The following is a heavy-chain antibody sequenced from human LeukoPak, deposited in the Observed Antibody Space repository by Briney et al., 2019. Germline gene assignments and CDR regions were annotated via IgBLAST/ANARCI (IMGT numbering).Heavy chain of an antibody. CDR3: ARERDILTGSDAFDI. J-gene: IGHJ3*02. CDR1: GYTFSGYY. D-gene: IGHD3-9*01. Sequence: ASVKVSCKASGYTFSGYYMHWVRQAPGQGLEWMGWINPDSGGTNYGQKFQGRVTMTRDTSISTAHMELSRLRSDDTAVYYCARERDILTGSDAFDIWGQGTMITVSS. V-gene: IGHV1-2*02. CDR2: INPDSGGT.